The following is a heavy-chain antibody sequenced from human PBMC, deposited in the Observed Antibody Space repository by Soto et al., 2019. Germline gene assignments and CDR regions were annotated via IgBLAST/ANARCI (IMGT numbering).Heavy chain of an antibody. J-gene: IGHJ5*02. D-gene: IGHD1-26*01. V-gene: IGHV1-2*06. CDR3: GRDGVGATPLGWFDP. Sequence: QVQLVQSGAEVKKPGASVKFSCKASGYTFIGYYIHWVRQAPGQGLEWMGRINPRSGDTTYAQKFQGRLTMTRDTSISTAYRELSSLRSDDTAVYYCGRDGVGATPLGWFDPWGQGSLVTVSS. CDR2: INPRSGDT. CDR1: GYTFIGYY.